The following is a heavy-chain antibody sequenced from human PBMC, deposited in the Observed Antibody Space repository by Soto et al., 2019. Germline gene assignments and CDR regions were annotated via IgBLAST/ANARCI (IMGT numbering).Heavy chain of an antibody. Sequence: QVQLQQWGAGLLKPSETLSLTCALYGGSFSGFYWSWIRQPPGKGREWIGEGSHNGSTNYNVSLKIRVTISLDTSKNEFYLKLSSVTAADTAIYYCARAGGWNNYFGLDIWGQGTTVTVSS. CDR1: GGSFSGFY. D-gene: IGHD1-1*01. J-gene: IGHJ6*02. CDR2: GSHNGST. CDR3: ARAGGWNNYFGLDI. V-gene: IGHV4-34*01.